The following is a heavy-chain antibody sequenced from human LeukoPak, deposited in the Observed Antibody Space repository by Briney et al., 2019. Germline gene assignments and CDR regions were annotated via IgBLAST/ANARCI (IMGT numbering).Heavy chain of an antibody. J-gene: IGHJ3*02. CDR1: GFTFSSYS. CDR3: ARDREYSSSWAFDI. Sequence: GGSLRLSCAASGFTFSSYSMNWVRQAPGKGLEWVSSISSSSSYIYYADSVKGQFTISRDNAKNSLYLQMNSLRAEDTAVYYCARDREYSSSWAFDIWGQGTMVTVSS. D-gene: IGHD6-6*01. V-gene: IGHV3-21*01. CDR2: ISSSSSYI.